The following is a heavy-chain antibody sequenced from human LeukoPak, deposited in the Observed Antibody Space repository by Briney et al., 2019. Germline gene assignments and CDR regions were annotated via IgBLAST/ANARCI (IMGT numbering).Heavy chain of an antibody. CDR3: VKDGPYYYGSVSYYGMDV. Sequence: GGSLRLSCARSGLTFISNSMSWVRQAPGRGLEWVSGISGSGGSTYYADSVKGRFTISRDNSKNTLYLQMNSLRAEDTSVYYCVKDGPYYYGSVSYYGMDVWGQGTTVTVSS. CDR1: GLTFISNS. CDR2: ISGSGGST. V-gene: IGHV3-23*01. J-gene: IGHJ6*02. D-gene: IGHD3-10*01.